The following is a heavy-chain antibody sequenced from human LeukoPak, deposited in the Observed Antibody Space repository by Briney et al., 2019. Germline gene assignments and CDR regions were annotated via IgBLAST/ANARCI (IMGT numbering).Heavy chain of an antibody. V-gene: IGHV3-7*01. CDR3: ARGYSSSYRIDY. Sequence: GGSLRLSCAASGFTFGNYWMSWVRQAPGKGLEWVANIKQDGSEKYYVDSVKGRFTISRDNAKNSLYLQMNSLSAEDTAVYYCARGYSSSYRIDYWGQGTLVTVSS. J-gene: IGHJ4*02. D-gene: IGHD6-6*01. CDR2: IKQDGSEK. CDR1: GFTFGNYW.